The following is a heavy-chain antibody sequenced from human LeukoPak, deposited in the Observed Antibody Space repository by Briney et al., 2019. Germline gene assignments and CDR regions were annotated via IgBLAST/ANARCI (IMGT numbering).Heavy chain of an antibody. D-gene: IGHD6-13*01. Sequence: ASAKVSCKASGSTFTSRGISWVRQAPGQGLEWMGGISTSTGNINYAQKLQGRVSMTTDTSTTTVYMELRSLTSDDTAVYYCARSYSSTWYGGFDPWGQGTLVTVSS. CDR3: ARSYSSTWYGGFDP. CDR2: ISTSTGNI. J-gene: IGHJ5*02. CDR1: GSTFTSRG. V-gene: IGHV1-18*01.